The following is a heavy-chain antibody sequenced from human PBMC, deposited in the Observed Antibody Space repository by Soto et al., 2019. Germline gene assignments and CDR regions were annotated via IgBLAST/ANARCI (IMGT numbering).Heavy chain of an antibody. J-gene: IGHJ5*02. V-gene: IGHV4-39*02. CDR3: ARPREAAGPQPLYSWFDT. CDR2: FYFTGTT. CDR1: GDSIGSSGYY. D-gene: IGHD2-2*02. Sequence: SETLSLTCTVSGDSIGSSGYYWGWIRQTPGKGLEWIGSFYFTGTTHYNPSLKSRVTISVDTSKNHFSLNLDSVTAADTAVYYCARPREAAGPQPLYSWFDTWGQGTLVTVSS.